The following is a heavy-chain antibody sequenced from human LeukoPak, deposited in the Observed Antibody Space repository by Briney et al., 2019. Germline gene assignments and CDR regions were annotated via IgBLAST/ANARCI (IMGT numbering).Heavy chain of an antibody. Sequence: TGGSLRLSCAASGFTFSSYSMNWVRQAPGKGLEWVSYISSSGSTIYYADSVKGRFTISRDNAKNSLYLQMNSLRAEDTAVYYCAGNFWSGYYTGYWGQGTLVTVSS. V-gene: IGHV3-48*01. D-gene: IGHD3-3*01. J-gene: IGHJ4*02. CDR3: AGNFWSGYYTGY. CDR1: GFTFSSYS. CDR2: ISSSGSTI.